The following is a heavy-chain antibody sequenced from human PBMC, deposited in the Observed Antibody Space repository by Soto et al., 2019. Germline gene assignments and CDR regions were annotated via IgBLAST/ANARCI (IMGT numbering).Heavy chain of an antibody. Sequence: SVKVSCKASGGTFSSYAISWVRQAPGQGLEWMGGTIPIFGTANYAQKFQGRVTITADKSTSTAYMELSSLRSEDTAVYYCASQSGYVDYYYGMDVWGQGTTVTVSS. V-gene: IGHV1-69*06. J-gene: IGHJ6*02. CDR2: TIPIFGTA. CDR1: GGTFSSYA. D-gene: IGHD5-12*01. CDR3: ASQSGYVDYYYGMDV.